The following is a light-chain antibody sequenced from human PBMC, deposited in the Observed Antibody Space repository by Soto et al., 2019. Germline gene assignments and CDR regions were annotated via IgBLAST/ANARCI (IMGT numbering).Light chain of an antibody. CDR1: QSVGTY. J-gene: IGKJ1*01. Sequence: EIVLTQSPATLSLSPGERATLSCTASQSVGTYLAWYQQKPGQAPRLLIYDAFNRATGIPGRFTGSASGTDFTLTISSLEPEDFAVYYCQQYHSSPVTFGQGTKVEIK. CDR2: DAF. CDR3: QQYHSSPVT. V-gene: IGKV3-11*01.